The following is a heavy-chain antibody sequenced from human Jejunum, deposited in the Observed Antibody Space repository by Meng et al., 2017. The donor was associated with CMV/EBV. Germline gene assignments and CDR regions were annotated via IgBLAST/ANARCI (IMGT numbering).Heavy chain of an antibody. CDR1: GSVKGDSYY. D-gene: IGHD4-11*01. CDR3: ARDLMTTITTGWFDP. CDR2: LHYGGST. V-gene: IGHV4-61*01. Sequence: GSVKGDSYYWSWIRQPPGKALEWIGYLHYGGSTNYNPSLKSRVTISVDTSKNRFSLRLTSVTAADTAVYYCARDLMTTITTGWFDPWGQGTLVTVSS. J-gene: IGHJ5*02.